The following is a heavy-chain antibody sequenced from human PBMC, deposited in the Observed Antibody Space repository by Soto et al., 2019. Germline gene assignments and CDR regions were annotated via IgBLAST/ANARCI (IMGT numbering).Heavy chain of an antibody. CDR3: AKDVVVGATTGLGDYYYYYGMDV. J-gene: IGHJ6*02. V-gene: IGHV3-30*18. CDR2: ISYDGSNK. CDR1: GFTFSSYG. Sequence: GGSLRLSCAASGFTFSSYGMHWVRQAPGKGLEWVAVISYDGSNKYYADSVKGRFTISRDNSKNTLYLQMNSLRAEDAAVYYCAKDVVVGATTGLGDYYYYYGMDVWGQGTTVTVSS. D-gene: IGHD1-26*01.